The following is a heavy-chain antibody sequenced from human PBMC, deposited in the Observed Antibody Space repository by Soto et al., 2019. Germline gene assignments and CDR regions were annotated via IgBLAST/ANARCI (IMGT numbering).Heavy chain of an antibody. CDR2: ISYDGSNK. CDR1: GFTFSSYA. D-gene: IGHD1-26*01. J-gene: IGHJ4*02. CDR3: ARDYGGSYSFIGVFGY. V-gene: IGHV3-30-3*01. Sequence: GGSLRLSCAASGFTFSSYAMHWVRQAPGKGLEWVAVISYDGSNKYYADSVKGRFTISRDNSKNTLYLQMNSLRAEDTAVYYCARDYGGSYSFIGVFGYWGQGTLVTVSS.